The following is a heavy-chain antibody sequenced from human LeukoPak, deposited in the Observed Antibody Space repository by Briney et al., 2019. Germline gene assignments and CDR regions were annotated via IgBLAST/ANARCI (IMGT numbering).Heavy chain of an antibody. CDR1: GFTFRNYA. V-gene: IGHV3-23*01. Sequence: GGSLRLSCAASGFTFRNYAMGWVRQAPGKGLEWVSAISGSGGSTYYADSVKGRFTISRDNSKNTLYLQMNSLRAEDTAVYYCAKDSSGYYHDSYYYYMDVWGKGTTVTVSS. CDR2: ISGSGGST. CDR3: AKDSSGYYHDSYYYYMDV. J-gene: IGHJ6*03. D-gene: IGHD3-22*01.